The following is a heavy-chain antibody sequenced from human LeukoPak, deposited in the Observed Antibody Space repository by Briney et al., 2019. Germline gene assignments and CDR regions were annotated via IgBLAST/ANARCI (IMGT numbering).Heavy chain of an antibody. Sequence: PSETLSLTCTVSGGPVSSASHYWRWIRQPPGKGLEWIGFGFYSGSTYYNPSLKSRVSISVDTSKNQFSLKLSSVTAADTAVYYCARHMGWPTHYYYGMDVWGQGTTVTVSS. CDR2: GFYSGST. V-gene: IGHV4-61*01. J-gene: IGHJ6*02. D-gene: IGHD2-15*01. CDR3: ARHMGWPTHYYYGMDV. CDR1: GGPVSSASHY.